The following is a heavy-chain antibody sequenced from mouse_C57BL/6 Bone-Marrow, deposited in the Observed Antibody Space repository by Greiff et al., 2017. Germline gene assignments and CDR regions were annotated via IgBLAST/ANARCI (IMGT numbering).Heavy chain of an antibody. CDR1: GFTFSNYW. CDR2: IRLKSDNYAT. J-gene: IGHJ4*01. CDR3: TGGNRYAMDY. V-gene: IGHV6-3*01. D-gene: IGHD2-1*01. Sequence: DVMLVESGGGLVQPGGSMKLSCVASGFTFSNYWMNWVRQSPEKGLEWVAQIRLKSDNYATHYAESVKGRFTISRDDSKSSVYLQMNNLRAEDTGIYYCTGGNRYAMDYWGQGTSVTVSS.